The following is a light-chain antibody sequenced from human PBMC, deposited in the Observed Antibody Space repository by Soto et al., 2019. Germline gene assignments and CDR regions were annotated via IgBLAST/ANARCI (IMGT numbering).Light chain of an antibody. Sequence: QLVLTQPPSASASLGASVTLTCTLSSGYSNYQVDWYQQRPGKGPRFVMRVGTGGIVGSKGDGIPDRFSVLGSGLNRYQTIKSIQEEDESDYHCGAGHGSGSSFAVVFGGGTKVTVL. V-gene: IGLV9-49*01. J-gene: IGLJ2*01. CDR1: SGYSNYQ. CDR3: GAGHGSGSSFAVV. CDR2: VGTGGIVG.